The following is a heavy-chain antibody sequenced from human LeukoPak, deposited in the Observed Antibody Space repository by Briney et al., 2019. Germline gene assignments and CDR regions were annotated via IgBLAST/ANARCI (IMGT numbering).Heavy chain of an antibody. CDR2: IYYSGST. CDR3: ARPLSPRVFDY. CDR1: GGSISSSSYY. Sequence: SETLSLTCTVSGGSISSSSYYWGWIRQPPGKGLEWIGSIYYSGSTYYNPSLKSRVTISVDTSKNQFSLKLSSVTAADTAVYYCARPLSPRVFDYWGQGTLVPVSS. J-gene: IGHJ4*02. V-gene: IGHV4-39*07.